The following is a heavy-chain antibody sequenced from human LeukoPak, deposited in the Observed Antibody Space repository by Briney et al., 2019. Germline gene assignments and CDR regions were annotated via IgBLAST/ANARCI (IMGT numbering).Heavy chain of an antibody. CDR1: RFTFSNYW. Sequence: TGGSLRLSCVASRFTFSNYWMTWVRQAPGKGLEWVSAISGSGGSTYYADSVKGRFTISRDNSKNTLYLQMNSLRAEDTAVYYCAKAHYEDYWGQGTLVTVSS. J-gene: IGHJ4*02. D-gene: IGHD4-17*01. CDR3: AKAHYEDY. V-gene: IGHV3-23*01. CDR2: ISGSGGST.